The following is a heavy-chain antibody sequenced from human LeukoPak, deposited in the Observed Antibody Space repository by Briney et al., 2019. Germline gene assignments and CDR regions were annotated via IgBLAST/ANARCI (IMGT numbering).Heavy chain of an antibody. CDR2: IYYSGST. CDR1: GGSISSGDYY. J-gene: IGHJ4*02. Sequence: SQTLSLTCTVSGGSISSGDYYWSWIRQPPGKGLEWIGYIYYSGSTYYNPSLKSRVTISVDTSKNQFSLKLSSVTAADTAVYYCAREQGPDDYVWGSYRYFDYWGQGTLVTVSS. V-gene: IGHV4-30-4*08. D-gene: IGHD3-16*02. CDR3: AREQGPDDYVWGSYRYFDY.